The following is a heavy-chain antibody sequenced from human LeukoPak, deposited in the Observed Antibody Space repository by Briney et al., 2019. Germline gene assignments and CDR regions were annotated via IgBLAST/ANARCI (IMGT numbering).Heavy chain of an antibody. V-gene: IGHV3-49*04. Sequence: SLRLSCTASGFTFGDYAMSWVRQAPGKGLEWVGVIIREGHGGTAEYAASVIGRFTISRDDSKSIAYLQMNSLNTEDTAVYYCTRDYIIYGGNSGFDYWGQGTLVSVSS. CDR2: IIREGHGGTA. D-gene: IGHD4-23*01. CDR1: GFTFGDYA. CDR3: TRDYIIYGGNSGFDY. J-gene: IGHJ4*02.